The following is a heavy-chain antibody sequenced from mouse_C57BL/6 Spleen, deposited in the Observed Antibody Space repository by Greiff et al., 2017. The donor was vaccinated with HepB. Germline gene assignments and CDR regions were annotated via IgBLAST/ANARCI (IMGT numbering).Heavy chain of an antibody. Sequence: EVQLQQSGTVLARPGASVKMSCKTSGYTFTSYWMHWVKQRPGQGLEWIGAIYPGNSDTSYNQKFKGKAKLTAVTSASTAYMELSSLTNEDSAVYYCTSPITTVVAPFAYWGQGTLVTVSA. J-gene: IGHJ3*01. CDR3: TSPITTVVAPFAY. CDR1: GYTFTSYW. V-gene: IGHV1-5*01. D-gene: IGHD1-1*01. CDR2: IYPGNSDT.